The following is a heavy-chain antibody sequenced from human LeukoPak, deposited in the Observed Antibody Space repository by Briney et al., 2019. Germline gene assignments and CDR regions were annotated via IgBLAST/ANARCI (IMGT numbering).Heavy chain of an antibody. CDR1: GGTFSSYA. CDR3: ARDLKLVLGNWFDP. J-gene: IGHJ5*02. CDR2: IIPIFGTA. D-gene: IGHD6-13*01. V-gene: IGHV1-69*05. Sequence: TSVKVSCKASGGTFSSYAISWVRPAPGQGLEWMGGIIPIFGTADYAQKFQGRVTITTDESTSTAYMELSSLRSEDTAVYYCARDLKLVLGNWFDPWGQGTLVTVSS.